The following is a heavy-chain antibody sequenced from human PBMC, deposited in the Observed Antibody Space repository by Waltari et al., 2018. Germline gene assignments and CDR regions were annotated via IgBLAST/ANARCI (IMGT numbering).Heavy chain of an antibody. Sequence: QVQLQESGPGLLKPSETLSLTCTVSGGSINGFYWSWIRQTPEKGLEWIAYVFSRGSSGTNPSLRSRVTISADPSKNQISLKLSSVTAGDTAVYFCARHGVGQVVQDWGQGTLVTVSS. D-gene: IGHD1-26*01. CDR2: VFSRGSS. V-gene: IGHV4-59*08. CDR1: GGSINGFY. J-gene: IGHJ1*01. CDR3: ARHGVGQVVQD.